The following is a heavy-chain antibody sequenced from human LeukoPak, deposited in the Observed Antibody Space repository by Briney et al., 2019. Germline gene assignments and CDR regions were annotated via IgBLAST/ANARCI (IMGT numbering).Heavy chain of an antibody. CDR1: GYNFPAYW. CDR2: IYPGDSDT. V-gene: IGHV5-51*01. CDR3: TRARHGNCYWDH. D-gene: IGHD1-7*01. Sequence: GESLKISCRGSGYNFPAYWIGWVRQMPGKGLEWMGIIYPGDSDTRYSPSLQGQVIISADKSTSTAYLQWSSLKASDTAMYYCTRARHGNCYWDHWGQGTLVTVSS. J-gene: IGHJ4*02.